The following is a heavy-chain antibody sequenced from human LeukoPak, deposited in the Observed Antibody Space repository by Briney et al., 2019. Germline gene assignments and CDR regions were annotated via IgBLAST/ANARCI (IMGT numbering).Heavy chain of an antibody. CDR2: ILPDGSQK. CDR1: GFTFSSYA. J-gene: IGHJ4*02. V-gene: IGHV3-7*01. D-gene: IGHD2-2*01. CDR3: GRLAHNAWYAIDF. Sequence: GGSLRLSCAASGFTFSSYAMHWVRQAPGKGLEWLANILPDGSQKYYVDSVKGRFTISRDNPKNSLYLQINNLRAEDTAVYYCGRLAHNAWYAIDFWGQGTLVTVSS.